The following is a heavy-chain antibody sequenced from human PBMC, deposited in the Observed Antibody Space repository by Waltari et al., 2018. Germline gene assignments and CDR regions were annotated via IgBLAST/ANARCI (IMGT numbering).Heavy chain of an antibody. CDR1: GFRFNSYP. CDR2: ISSDGGST. D-gene: IGHD3-9*01. J-gene: IGHJ2*01. Sequence: EVQLVESGGGLVQPGGSLRLSFAASGFRFNSYPLQWVRQAPGKGLEYVSAISSDGGSTFYANSVKDRFTISRDNSKNTLYLQMGSLRAEDTAMYFCARVPQTRYGDYHPDWYLDLWGRGTLVTVSS. CDR3: ARVPQTRYGDYHPDWYLDL. V-gene: IGHV3-64*01.